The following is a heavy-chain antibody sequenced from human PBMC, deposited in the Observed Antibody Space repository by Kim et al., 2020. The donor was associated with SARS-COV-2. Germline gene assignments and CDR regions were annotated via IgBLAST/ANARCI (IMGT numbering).Heavy chain of an antibody. CDR2: IDGSDGTT. CDR1: GFTLTGYA. D-gene: IGHD2-21*01. J-gene: IGHJ4*02. V-gene: IGHV3-23*01. Sequence: GGSLRLSCTTSGFTLTGYAMSWVRQAPGKGLEWVSSIDGSDGTTYYVDSVRGRFTISRDDSKNTLYLQMSALRGDDTAGYYCMKGGWGWIWDHWGQGTL. CDR3: MKGGWGWIWDH.